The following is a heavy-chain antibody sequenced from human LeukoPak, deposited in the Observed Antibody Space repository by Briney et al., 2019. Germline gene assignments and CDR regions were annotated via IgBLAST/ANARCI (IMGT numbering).Heavy chain of an antibody. J-gene: IGHJ4*02. D-gene: IGHD2-2*01. V-gene: IGHV5-51*01. CDR1: GYTFTNYW. Sequence: GESLKISCQGSGYTFTNYWIGWVRQMPGKGLEWMGIICPSDSDTIYNPSFQGQVTISVDKSTNTAYLQWSSLKASDTAMYFCARYCDTTSCYRYWGQGTLVTVSS. CDR2: ICPSDSDT. CDR3: ARYCDTTSCYRY.